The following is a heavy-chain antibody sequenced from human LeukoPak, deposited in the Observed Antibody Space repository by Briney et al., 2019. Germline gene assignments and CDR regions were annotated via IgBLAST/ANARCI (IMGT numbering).Heavy chain of an antibody. V-gene: IGHV4-39*07. CDR2: IYYSGST. CDR1: GGSISSSSYY. CDR3: AITPSSSWYRYYYYGMDV. Sequence: SETLSLTCTVSGGSISSSSYYWGWIRQPPGKGLEWIGSIYYSGSTYYNPSLKSRVTISVDTSKNQFSLKLSSVTAADTAVYYCAITPSSSWYRYYYYGMDVWGQGTTVTVPS. J-gene: IGHJ6*02. D-gene: IGHD6-13*01.